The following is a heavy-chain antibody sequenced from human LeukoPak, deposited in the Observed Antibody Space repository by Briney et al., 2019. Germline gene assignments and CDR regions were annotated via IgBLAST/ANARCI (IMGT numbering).Heavy chain of an antibody. CDR1: GGSISSGGYS. V-gene: IGHV4-30-2*01. D-gene: IGHD3-22*01. Sequence: SQTLSLTCAVSGGSISSGGYSWSWIRQPPGKGLEWIGYIYHSGSTYYNPSLKSRVTISVDRSKNQFSLKLSSVTAADTAVYYCAGMVYYYDSSGYPDCWGQGTLVTVSS. J-gene: IGHJ4*02. CDR3: AGMVYYYDSSGYPDC. CDR2: IYHSGST.